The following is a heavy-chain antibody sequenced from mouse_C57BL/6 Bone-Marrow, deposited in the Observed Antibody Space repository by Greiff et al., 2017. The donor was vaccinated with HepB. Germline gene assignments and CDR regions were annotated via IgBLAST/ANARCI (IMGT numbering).Heavy chain of an antibody. CDR1: GYAFTNYL. CDR2: INTGSGGT. J-gene: IGHJ3*01. V-gene: IGHV1-54*01. CDR3: ARGPSAYYSPPPGFAY. Sequence: QVQLQQSGAELVRPGTSVKVSCKASGYAFTNYLIEWVKQRPGQGLEWIGVINTGSGGTNYNEKFKGKATLTADKSSSTAYMQLSSLTSEDSAVFFCARGPSAYYSPPPGFAYWGQGTLVTVSA. D-gene: IGHD2-12*01.